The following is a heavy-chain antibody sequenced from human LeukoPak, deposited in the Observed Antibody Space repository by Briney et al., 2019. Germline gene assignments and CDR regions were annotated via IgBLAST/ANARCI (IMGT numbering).Heavy chain of an antibody. Sequence: GGSLRLSCAASGFTFSSYWMSWVRQAPGKGLEWVANIKQDGSEKYYVDSVKGRFTISRDNAKNSLYLQMNSLRAEDTAVYYCARDDYGYDILTGYFFTTYFDYWGQGTLVTVSS. CDR1: GFTFSSYW. CDR2: IKQDGSEK. V-gene: IGHV3-7*01. D-gene: IGHD3-9*01. CDR3: ARDDYGYDILTGYFFTTYFDY. J-gene: IGHJ4*02.